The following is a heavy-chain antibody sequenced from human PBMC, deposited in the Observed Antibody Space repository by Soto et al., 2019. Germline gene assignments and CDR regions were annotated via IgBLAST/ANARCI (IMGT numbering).Heavy chain of an antibody. D-gene: IGHD2-21*01. CDR3: ARRAAYCGGDCYLSEYYFDY. V-gene: IGHV4-59*08. CDR2: IYYSGST. CDR1: GGSISSYY. Sequence: SETLSLTCTVSGGSISSYYWSWIRQPPGKGLEWIGYIYYSGSTNYNPSLKSRVTISVDTSKNQFSLKLSSVTAADTAVYYCARRAAYCGGDCYLSEYYFDYWGQGTLVTVSS. J-gene: IGHJ4*02.